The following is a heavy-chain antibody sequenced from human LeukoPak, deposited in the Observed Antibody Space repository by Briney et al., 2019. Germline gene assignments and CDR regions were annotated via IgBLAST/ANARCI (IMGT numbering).Heavy chain of an antibody. J-gene: IGHJ6*02. CDR1: GFTFSSYG. V-gene: IGHV3-30*03. D-gene: IGHD3-10*01. CDR2: ISYDGSNK. Sequence: GGSLRLSCAASGFTFSSYGMHWVRQAPGKGLEWVAVISYDGSNKYYADSVKGRFTISRDNSKNTLYLQMNSLRAEDTAVYYCVGLPYIRRGVIDYYYYGMDVWGQGTTVTVSS. CDR3: VGLPYIRRGVIDYYYYGMDV.